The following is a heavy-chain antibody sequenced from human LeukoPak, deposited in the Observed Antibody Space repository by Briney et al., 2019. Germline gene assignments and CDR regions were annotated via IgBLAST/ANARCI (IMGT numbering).Heavy chain of an antibody. CDR3: ARSAGRWAEQGFDY. CDR1: GFTFSSYA. D-gene: IGHD4-23*01. CDR2: ISYDGSNK. J-gene: IGHJ4*02. V-gene: IGHV3-30-3*01. Sequence: GRSLRLSCAASGFTFSSYAMHWVRQAPGKGLEWVAVISYDGSNKYYADSVKGRFTISRDNSKNTLYLQMNSLRAEDTAVYYCARSAGRWAEQGFDYWGQGTLVTVSS.